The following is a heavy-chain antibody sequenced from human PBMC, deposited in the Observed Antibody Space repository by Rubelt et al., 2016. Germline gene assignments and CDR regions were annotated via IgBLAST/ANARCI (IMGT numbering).Heavy chain of an antibody. Sequence: QVQLQQSGPSLVKPSQTLSLSCAISGDSVSGNSTTWNWIRQSPSRGLEWLGRTYYRSKWYNDYAVSVKSRITINPDTSKNQFSLHLNAVTPEDTAGYYWARGVIRYFDIWGQGTMVTVSS. CDR1: GDSVSGNSTT. V-gene: IGHV6-1*01. CDR2: TYYRSKWYN. J-gene: IGHJ3*02. D-gene: IGHD3-9*01. CDR3: ARGVIRYFDI.